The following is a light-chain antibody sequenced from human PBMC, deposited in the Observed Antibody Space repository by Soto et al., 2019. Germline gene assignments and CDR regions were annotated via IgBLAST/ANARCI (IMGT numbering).Light chain of an antibody. J-gene: IGKJ5*01. CDR3: QQYNNWPIT. CDR2: GAS. CDR1: QRFGSSN. Sequence: EVVLTQSPGTLSLSPGKRATLSCSASQRFGSSNLAWYQQKPGQAPRLFIYGASTRATGIPPRFSGSGSGTEFTLTISSLQSEDFEVYYCQQYNNWPITFGQGTRLEIK. V-gene: IGKV3-15*01.